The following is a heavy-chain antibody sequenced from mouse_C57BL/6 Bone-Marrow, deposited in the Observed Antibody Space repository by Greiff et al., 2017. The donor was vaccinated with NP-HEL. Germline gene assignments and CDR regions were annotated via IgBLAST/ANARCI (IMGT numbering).Heavy chain of an antibody. D-gene: IGHD1-1*01. V-gene: IGHV1-75*01. Sequence: QVQLQQSGPELVKPGASVTISCTASGYTFTDYYINWVKQRPGQGLEWIGWIFPGSGSTYYNEKFKGKATLTVDKSSSTAYMLLSSLTSEYSAVYFCAKQAYYYGSSPFDYWGQGTTLPVSS. CDR1: GYTFTDYY. CDR3: AKQAYYYGSSPFDY. CDR2: IFPGSGST. J-gene: IGHJ2*01.